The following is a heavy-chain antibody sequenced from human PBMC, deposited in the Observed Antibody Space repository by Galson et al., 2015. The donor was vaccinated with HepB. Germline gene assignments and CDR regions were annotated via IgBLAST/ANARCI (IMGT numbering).Heavy chain of an antibody. CDR3: TTYITMGVGEWANAFDI. CDR2: IKSKTDGGTT. J-gene: IGHJ3*02. Sequence: SLRLSCAASGFTFSNAWMNWVRQAPGKGLEWVGRIKSKTDGGTTDYAAPVKGRFTISRDDSKNTLYLQMNSLKTEDTAVYYCTTYITMGVGEWANAFDIWGQGTMVTVSS. D-gene: IGHD3-10*01. CDR1: GFTFSNAW. V-gene: IGHV3-15*07.